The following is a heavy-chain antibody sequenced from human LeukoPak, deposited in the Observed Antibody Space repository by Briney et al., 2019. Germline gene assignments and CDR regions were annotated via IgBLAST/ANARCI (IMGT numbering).Heavy chain of an antibody. CDR1: GGSISGHY. D-gene: IGHD3-16*01. CDR2: IYYSGKA. CDR3: ARFGVDYDMDV. Sequence: SETLSLTCTVSGGSISGHYWTWIRQPPGEGLEWIGQIYYSGKADYNPSLKSRITISVDTSKNQISLKLTFVTAADTAFYYCARFGVDYDMDVWGQGTTVTVSS. J-gene: IGHJ6*02. V-gene: IGHV4-59*11.